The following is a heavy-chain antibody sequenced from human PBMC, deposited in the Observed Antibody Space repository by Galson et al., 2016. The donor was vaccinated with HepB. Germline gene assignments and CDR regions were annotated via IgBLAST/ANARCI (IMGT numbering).Heavy chain of an antibody. CDR1: GYSFTSYW. CDR3: ARHPRKGLRYFEVDP. D-gene: IGHD3-9*01. V-gene: IGHV5-10-1*01. Sequence: QSGAEVKKPGESLRISCKGSGYSFTSYWISWVRQMPGKGLEWMGRIDPSDSYTNCSPSFQGRVTISADKAISAAYLQWSSLKASDTGMYYFARHPRKGLRYFEVDPWGHGTLVIVSS. CDR2: IDPSDSYT. J-gene: IGHJ5*02.